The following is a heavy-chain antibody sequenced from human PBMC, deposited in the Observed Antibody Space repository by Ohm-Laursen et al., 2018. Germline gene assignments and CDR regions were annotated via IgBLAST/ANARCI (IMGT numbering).Heavy chain of an antibody. CDR1: GFTFRTYG. D-gene: IGHD1-20*01. J-gene: IGHJ5*02. Sequence: SLRLSCSASGFTFRTYGMHWVRQAPGKGLEWVAVISNDGTTKYYADSVKGRLTVSRDNSKNTLYLQMDSLRTEDTAVYFCAKGISGPPGNWFDPWGQGTLVTVSS. CDR2: ISNDGTTK. CDR3: AKGISGPPGNWFDP. V-gene: IGHV3-30*18.